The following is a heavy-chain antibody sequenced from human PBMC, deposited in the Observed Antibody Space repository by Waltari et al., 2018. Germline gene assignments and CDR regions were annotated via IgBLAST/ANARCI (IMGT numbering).Heavy chain of an antibody. J-gene: IGHJ2*01. CDR2: SGVSGATI. Sequence: EVQLVESGGGLVQPGGSLRLSCAASGFTFSSYAMSWVRQSPGKGPEWVSSSGVSGATIFYEYSVKGRFTTSRDNSKNTLYLQIDSLRAEDTAIYYCAKSAAATIRFWYFDLWGRGTLVTVSS. V-gene: IGHV3-23*04. CDR1: GFTFSSYA. D-gene: IGHD6-13*01. CDR3: AKSAAATIRFWYFDL.